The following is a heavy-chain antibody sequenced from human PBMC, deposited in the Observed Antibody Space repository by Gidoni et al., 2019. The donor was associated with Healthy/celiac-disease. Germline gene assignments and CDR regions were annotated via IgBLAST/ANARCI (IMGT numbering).Heavy chain of an antibody. CDR3: ARDYQRDDSSGYYGDYFDY. CDR2: MSYDGSNK. V-gene: IGHV3-30*04. D-gene: IGHD3-22*01. J-gene: IGHJ4*02. Sequence: QVQLVESGGGVVQPGRSLRLSCAASGFTFSSYAMHWVRQAPGKGLEWVAVMSYDGSNKYYADSVKGRLTISRDNSKNTLYLQMNSLRAEDTAVYYCARDYQRDDSSGYYGDYFDYWGQGTLVTVSS. CDR1: GFTFSSYA.